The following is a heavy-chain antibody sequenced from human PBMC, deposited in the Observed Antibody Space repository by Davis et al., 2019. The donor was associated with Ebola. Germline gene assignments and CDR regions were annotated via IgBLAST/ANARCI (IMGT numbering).Heavy chain of an antibody. J-gene: IGHJ4*02. V-gene: IGHV4-39*01. D-gene: IGHD5-24*01. Sequence: SETLSLTCTVSGGSISSSSYYWGWIRQPPGKGLEWIGSIYYSGSTYYNPSLKSRVTMSVDTSRNQFSLKLSSVTAADTAVYYCARLDTVEMVGYWGQGTLVTVSS. CDR1: GGSISSSSYY. CDR2: IYYSGST. CDR3: ARLDTVEMVGY.